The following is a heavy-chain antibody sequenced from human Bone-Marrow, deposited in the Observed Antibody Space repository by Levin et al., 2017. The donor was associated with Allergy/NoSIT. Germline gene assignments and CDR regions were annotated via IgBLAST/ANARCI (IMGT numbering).Heavy chain of an antibody. Sequence: GGSLRLSCAASGFTFSSYAMHWVRQAPGKGLEWVAVISYDGSNKYYADSVKGRFTISRDNSKNTLYLQMNSLRAEDTAVYYCARAVTTVTTAAFDIWGQGTMVTVSS. CDR2: ISYDGSNK. D-gene: IGHD4-11*01. V-gene: IGHV3-30*04. CDR3: ARAVTTVTTAAFDI. CDR1: GFTFSSYA. J-gene: IGHJ3*02.